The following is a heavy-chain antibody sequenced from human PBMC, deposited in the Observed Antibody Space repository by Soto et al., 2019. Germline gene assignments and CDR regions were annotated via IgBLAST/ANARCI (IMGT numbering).Heavy chain of an antibody. Sequence: PGGSLRLSCAASGFTFSSYGMHWVRQAPGKGLEWVAVISYDGSNKYYADSVKGRFTISRDNSKNTLYLQMNSLRAEDTAVYYCAKVVVRFLEWLAFYGMDVWGQGTTVTAP. J-gene: IGHJ6*02. V-gene: IGHV3-30*18. D-gene: IGHD3-3*01. CDR3: AKVVVRFLEWLAFYGMDV. CDR1: GFTFSSYG. CDR2: ISYDGSNK.